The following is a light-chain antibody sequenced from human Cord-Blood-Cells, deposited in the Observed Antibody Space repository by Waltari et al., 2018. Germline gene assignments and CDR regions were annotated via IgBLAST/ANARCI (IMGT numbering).Light chain of an antibody. J-gene: IGLJ2*01. V-gene: IGLV2-14*01. CDR1: SSDVGGYNY. Sequence: QSALTQPASVSGSPGQSITISCTGTSSDVGGYNYVSWYQQHPGKAPKLMSYEVSNRPSGVSNRFSGSKSGNTASLTISGLQAEDEADYYCSSYTSSSTVVFGGGTKLTVL. CDR2: EVS. CDR3: SSYTSSSTVV.